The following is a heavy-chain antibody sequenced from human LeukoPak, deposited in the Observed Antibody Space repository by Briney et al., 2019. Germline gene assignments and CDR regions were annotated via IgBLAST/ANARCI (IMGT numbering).Heavy chain of an antibody. J-gene: IGHJ4*02. D-gene: IGHD2-15*01. Sequence: PSETLSLTCTVSGGSIDSRSYYWDWIRQAPGKGLEWFGTIYHSGSTEYNPSLKSRVAIFVDTSKNQFSLILHSVAAADTAVYYCARRSEFDNTHYHYFDYWGQGALVTVSS. CDR3: ARRSEFDNTHYHYFDY. CDR2: IYHSGST. V-gene: IGHV4-39*01. CDR1: GGSIDSRSYY.